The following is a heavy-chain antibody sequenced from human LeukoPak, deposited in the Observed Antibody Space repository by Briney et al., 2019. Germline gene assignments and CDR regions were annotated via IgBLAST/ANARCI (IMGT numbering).Heavy chain of an antibody. J-gene: IGHJ4*02. V-gene: IGHV1-69*13. CDR1: GYTFTSYG. D-gene: IGHD1-26*01. Sequence: SVKVSCKASGYTFTSYGISWVRQAPGQGLEWMGGIIPIFGTANYAQKFQGRVTITADESTSTAYMELSSLRSEDTAVYYCARANLGATLFDYWGQGTLVTVSS. CDR3: ARANLGATLFDY. CDR2: IIPIFGTA.